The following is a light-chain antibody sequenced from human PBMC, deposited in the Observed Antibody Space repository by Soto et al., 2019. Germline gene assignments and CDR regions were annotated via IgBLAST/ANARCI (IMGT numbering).Light chain of an antibody. J-gene: IGKJ4*01. CDR3: QQYGISALP. Sequence: EIVRTQSPSTLSLSPWERATLSCSASQSVSSSYLAWYQQKPGQAPRLLIYGASSRATGIPDRFSGSGSGTDFTLTISRLEPEDFAVYYCQQYGISALPFGGVSNVAIK. V-gene: IGKV3-20*01. CDR2: GAS. CDR1: QSVSSSY.